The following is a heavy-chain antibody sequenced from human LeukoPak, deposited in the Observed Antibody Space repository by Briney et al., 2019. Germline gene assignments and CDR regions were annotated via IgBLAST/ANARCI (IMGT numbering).Heavy chain of an antibody. CDR3: AKDVGYCSSTSCTWVDY. J-gene: IGHJ4*02. V-gene: IGHV3-30*18. D-gene: IGHD2-2*03. CDR1: GFTFSSYG. CDR2: ISYDGSNK. Sequence: GGSLRLSCAASGFTFSSYGMHWVRQAPGKGLEWVAVISYDGSNKYYADSVKGRFTISRDNSMNTLYLQMNSLRAEDTAVYYCAKDVGYCSSTSCTWVDYWGQGTLVTVSS.